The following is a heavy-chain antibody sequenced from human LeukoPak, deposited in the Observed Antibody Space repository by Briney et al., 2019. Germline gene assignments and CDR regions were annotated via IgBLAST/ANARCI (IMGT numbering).Heavy chain of an antibody. J-gene: IGHJ4*02. CDR2: ICGSGGTT. CDR3: AKEEGYIYGLLDY. V-gene: IGHV3-23*01. D-gene: IGHD5-18*01. Sequence: PGGSLRLSCAASGFTFSNYAMSWVPQTPGKRPEWVSSICGSGGTTYYAHSVKVRFTISRDNSKNMQYLQMNSLRAEDTAVYYCAKEEGYIYGLLDYWGRGTLVTVSS. CDR1: GFTFSNYA.